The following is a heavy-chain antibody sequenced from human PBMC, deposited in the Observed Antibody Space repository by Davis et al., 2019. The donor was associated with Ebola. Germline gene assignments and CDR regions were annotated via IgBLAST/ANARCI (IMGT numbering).Heavy chain of an antibody. D-gene: IGHD1-26*01. CDR2: VGASGDRS. J-gene: IGHJ3*02. Sequence: PGGSLRLSCAASGFTFNNYAMSWVRQGPGKGLEWVSIVGASGDRSHYADSVRGRFTLSRDNSKNTLYLQMNSLRAEDTALYYCARDRKGGGRPPWAFHIWGQGTMVTVSS. V-gene: IGHV3-23*01. CDR3: ARDRKGGGRPPWAFHI. CDR1: GFTFNNYA.